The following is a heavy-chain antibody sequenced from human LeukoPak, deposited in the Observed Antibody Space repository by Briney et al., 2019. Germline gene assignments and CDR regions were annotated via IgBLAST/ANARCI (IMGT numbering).Heavy chain of an antibody. D-gene: IGHD3-10*01. CDR2: ISGSGGST. CDR1: GFTFSSYG. CDR3: AKGWFGELLLNWFDP. Sequence: GGSLRLSCAASGFTFSSYGMSWVRQAPGKGLEWVSAISGSGGSTYYADSVKGRFTISRDNSKNTLYLQMNSLRAEDTAVYYCAKGWFGELLLNWFDPWGQGTLVTVSS. V-gene: IGHV3-23*01. J-gene: IGHJ5*02.